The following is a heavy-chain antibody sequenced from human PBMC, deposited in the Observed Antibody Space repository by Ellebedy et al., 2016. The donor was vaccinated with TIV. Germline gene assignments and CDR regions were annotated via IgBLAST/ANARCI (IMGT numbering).Heavy chain of an antibody. CDR3: ARDGGYCSGGSCYPDYYFDY. V-gene: IGHV3-30*02. CDR2: IHYDGTMQ. CDR1: GFTFSHYG. D-gene: IGHD2-15*01. Sequence: GESLKISCAASGFTFSHYGMHWVRQAPGKGLEWVAFIHYDGTMQYHADSVKGRFTISRDNSKNTLYLQMNSRRAEDTAVYYCARDGGYCSGGSCYPDYYFDYWGQGTLVTVSS. J-gene: IGHJ4*02.